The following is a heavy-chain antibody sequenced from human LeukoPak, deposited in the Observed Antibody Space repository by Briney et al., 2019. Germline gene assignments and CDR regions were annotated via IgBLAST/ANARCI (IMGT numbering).Heavy chain of an antibody. J-gene: IGHJ6*02. CDR1: GFTFDDYA. CDR2: ISWNSGSI. D-gene: IGHD4-17*01. Sequence: PGGSLRLSCAASGFTFDDYAMHWVRQAPGKGLEWVSGISWNSGSIGYADSVKGRFTISRDNSKNTLYLQMNSLRAEDTAVYYCANQHGDYVRYYYGMDVWGQGTTVTVSS. V-gene: IGHV3-9*01. CDR3: ANQHGDYVRYYYGMDV.